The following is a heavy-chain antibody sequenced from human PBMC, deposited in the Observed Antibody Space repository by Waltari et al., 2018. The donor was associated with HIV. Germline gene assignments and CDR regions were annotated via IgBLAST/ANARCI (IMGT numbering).Heavy chain of an antibody. V-gene: IGHV3-74*01. CDR1: ALNSSNYW. CDR3: ARDLSWNQADY. CDR2: IDPEAAGI. D-gene: IGHD1-1*01. Sequence: EVLLVESGGGLVQPVGSRRLSCAAQALNSSNYWMHWVRKEPGKGLVWLSLIDPEAAGITYADSVKGRFSISRDNSKNTVYLQMNNLGAEDTALYYCARDLSWNQADYWGQGALVTVSS. J-gene: IGHJ4*02.